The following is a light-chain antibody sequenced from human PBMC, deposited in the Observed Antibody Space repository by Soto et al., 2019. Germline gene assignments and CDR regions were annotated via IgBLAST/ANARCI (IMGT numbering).Light chain of an antibody. CDR1: QTFGINY. Sequence: EIVLTQSPGTLSLSPGDRATLSCRASQTFGINYLAWYQQKPGQPPRLLIYGASGRAIGIPDRFSVSVSGTDFSLTITRLEPEDSAVYFCQHYGDSQITFGQGTRLEMK. CDR2: GAS. J-gene: IGKJ5*01. V-gene: IGKV3-20*01. CDR3: QHYGDSQIT.